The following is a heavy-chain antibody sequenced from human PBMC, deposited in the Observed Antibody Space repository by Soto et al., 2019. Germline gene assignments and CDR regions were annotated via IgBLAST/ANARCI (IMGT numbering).Heavy chain of an antibody. V-gene: IGHV1-69*06. CDR1: GGTFSSYA. CDR2: IIPIFGTA. D-gene: IGHD6-19*01. J-gene: IGHJ6*02. Sequence: QVQLVQSGAEVKKPGSSVKVSCKASGGTFSSYAISWVRQAPGQGLEWMGGIIPIFGTANYAQKFQGRVTITADKSTSTASMELSSLRSEDTAVYYCARTGYSSGGYDYYYYGMDVWGQGTTVTVSS. CDR3: ARTGYSSGGYDYYYYGMDV.